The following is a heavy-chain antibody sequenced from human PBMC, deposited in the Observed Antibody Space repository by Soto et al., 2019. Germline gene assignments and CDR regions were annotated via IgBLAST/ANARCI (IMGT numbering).Heavy chain of an antibody. CDR2: ISAYNGNT. CDR3: ARDLRGDYGDYACNY. D-gene: IGHD4-17*01. Sequence: HVQLVQSGAAVKKPGASVKVSCKASGYTFTSYGISWVLQAPGQGLEWMGWISAYNGNTKYAQKLQGRVTMTTDTSTRTAYMELRSLRSDDTDVYYCARDLRGDYGDYACNYWGQGTLVNVSS. CDR1: GYTFTSYG. V-gene: IGHV1-18*01. J-gene: IGHJ4*02.